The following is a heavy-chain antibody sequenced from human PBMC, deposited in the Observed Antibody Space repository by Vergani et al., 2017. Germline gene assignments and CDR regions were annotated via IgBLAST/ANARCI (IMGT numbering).Heavy chain of an antibody. D-gene: IGHD5-12*01. Sequence: EVQLVESGGGLVKPGGSLRLSCAASGFTFSNAWMSWFRQAPGKGLEWVGFIRSKAYGGTTEYAASVKGRFTISRDDSKSIAYLQMNSLKTEDTAVYYCTRETREDIVATDYWGQGTLVTVSS. J-gene: IGHJ4*02. CDR3: TRETREDIVATDY. CDR1: GFTFSNAW. CDR2: IRSKAYGGTT. V-gene: IGHV3-49*05.